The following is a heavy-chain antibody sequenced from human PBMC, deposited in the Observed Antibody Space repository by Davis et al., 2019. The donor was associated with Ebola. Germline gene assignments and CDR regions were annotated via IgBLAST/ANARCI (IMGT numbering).Heavy chain of an antibody. D-gene: IGHD3/OR15-3a*01. J-gene: IGHJ4*02. Sequence: PGGSLRLSCAASGFTFSNYAMTWVRQAPGKGLEWVSAISGSSIATYYGDSVKGRFTISRDNSKNTLYLHLSGLRADDTAVYYCAKEERTFENWGQGTLVTVSS. V-gene: IGHV3-23*01. CDR1: GFTFSNYA. CDR2: ISGSSIAT. CDR3: AKEERTFEN.